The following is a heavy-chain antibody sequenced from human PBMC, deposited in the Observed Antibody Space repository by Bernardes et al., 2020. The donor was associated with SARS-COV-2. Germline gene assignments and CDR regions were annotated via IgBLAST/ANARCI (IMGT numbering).Heavy chain of an antibody. Sequence: GESLMISCNCSGYSFRTYWIGWVRQMPGKGLEWMGIIYPDDSDTRYSPSFQGRVSISADKSTSTAFLHWSSLEASDTATYYCARTNYDFWSDYYPGMDVWGQGTTVTVSS. CDR1: GYSFRTYW. J-gene: IGHJ6*02. CDR3: ARTNYDFWSDYYPGMDV. V-gene: IGHV5-51*01. D-gene: IGHD3-3*01. CDR2: IYPDDSDT.